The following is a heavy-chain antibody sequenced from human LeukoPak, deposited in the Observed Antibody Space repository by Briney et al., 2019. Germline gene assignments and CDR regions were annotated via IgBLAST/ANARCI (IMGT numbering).Heavy chain of an antibody. CDR3: ARDTRLTEGIYYYYYYMDV. Sequence: SQTLSLTCTVSGGSISSGSYYWSWIRQPAGKGLEWIGRIYTSGSTNYNPSLKSRVTMSVDTSKNQFSLKLSSVTAADTAVYYCARDTRLTEGIYYYYYYMDVWGKGTTVTVSS. D-gene: IGHD3-9*01. J-gene: IGHJ6*03. CDR2: IYTSGST. CDR1: GGSISSGSYY. V-gene: IGHV4-61*02.